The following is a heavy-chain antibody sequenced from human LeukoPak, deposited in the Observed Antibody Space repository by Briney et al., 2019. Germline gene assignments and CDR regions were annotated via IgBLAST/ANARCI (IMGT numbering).Heavy chain of an antibody. J-gene: IGHJ4*02. CDR2: IYYTGSI. CDR3: ARRASAYGL. CDR1: GGSISSSSLY. D-gene: IGHD4-17*01. V-gene: IGHV4-39*01. Sequence: SETLSLTCTVSGGSISSSSLYWGWVRQPPGKGLEWIGSIYYTGSIYYNPSLKSRVTISADTSKNQFSLKLSSVTAADTAVYYCARRASAYGLWGQGTLVTVSS.